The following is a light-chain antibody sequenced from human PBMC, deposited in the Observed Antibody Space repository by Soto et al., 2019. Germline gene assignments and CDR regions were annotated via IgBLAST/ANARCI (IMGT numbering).Light chain of an antibody. Sequence: DIQMTLSPSTLSASVGHRVTITCRASQSISSWLAWYQQKPGKAPKLLIYAASTLQSGVPSRFSGSGYGTDFTLTISRLETEDFAVYYCHQYGSSPLTFGPGTKVDIK. CDR2: AAS. CDR3: HQYGSSPLT. J-gene: IGKJ3*01. CDR1: QSISSW. V-gene: IGKV1-5*01.